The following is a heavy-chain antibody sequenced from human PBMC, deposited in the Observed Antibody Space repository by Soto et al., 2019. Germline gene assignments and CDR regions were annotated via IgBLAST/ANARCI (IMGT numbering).Heavy chain of an antibody. CDR1: GCNFSSYA. J-gene: IGHJ5*02. V-gene: IGHV1-69*06. CDR3: ARDLMRTYYYDSSGYYYMTP. CDR2: IISLIGTP. D-gene: IGHD3-22*01. Sequence: GASVKVSCKASGCNFSSYAISRVRKAPGQGLEWLGGIISLIGTPKYVQKFQVRVTITADNPPTTAYIELSSLRSEDTAVYYCARDLMRTYYYDSSGYYYMTPWGQGTLVTVSS.